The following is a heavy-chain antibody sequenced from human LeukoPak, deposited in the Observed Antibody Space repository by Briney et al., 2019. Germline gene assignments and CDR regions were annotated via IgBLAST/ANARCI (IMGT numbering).Heavy chain of an antibody. CDR2: ISYDGSNK. CDR1: GFTFSSYA. Sequence: GGSLRLSCAASGFTFSSYAMHWVRQAPGKGLEWVAVISYDGSNKYYADSVKGRFTISRDNSKNTLYLQMNSLRAEDTAVYYCARDPYSGTYSDYYYYYMDVWGKGTTVTVSS. CDR3: ARDPYSGTYSDYYYYYMDV. J-gene: IGHJ6*03. V-gene: IGHV3-30*04. D-gene: IGHD1-26*01.